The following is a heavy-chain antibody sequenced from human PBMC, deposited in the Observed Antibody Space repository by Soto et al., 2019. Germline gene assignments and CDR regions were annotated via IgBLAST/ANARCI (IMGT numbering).Heavy chain of an antibody. CDR3: TSGSNPGIAAAGTVMGYNWFDP. CDR2: IKSKTDGGTT. Sequence: SGFTFSNAWMSWVRQAPGKGLEWVGRIKSKTDGGTTDYAAPVKGRFTISRDDSKNTLYLQMNSLKTEDTAVYYCTSGSNPGIAAAGTVMGYNWFDPWGQGTLVTVSS. V-gene: IGHV3-15*01. D-gene: IGHD6-13*01. J-gene: IGHJ5*02. CDR1: GFTFSNAW.